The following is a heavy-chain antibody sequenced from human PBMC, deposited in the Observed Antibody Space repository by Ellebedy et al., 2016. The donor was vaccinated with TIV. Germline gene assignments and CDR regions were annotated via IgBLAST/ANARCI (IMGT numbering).Heavy chain of an antibody. V-gene: IGHV3-48*02. J-gene: IGHJ2*01. CDR3: ARDPPRTRWFFDL. Sequence: GESLKISCAASGFTLSTYSMNWVRQTPGKGLEWVSYMSTTSTIYYADSVKGRFTISRDSGKNSLYLQMNSLRDEDTAVYHCARDPPRTRWFFDLWGRGTLVTVSS. CDR2: MSTTSTI. D-gene: IGHD3/OR15-3a*01. CDR1: GFTLSTYS.